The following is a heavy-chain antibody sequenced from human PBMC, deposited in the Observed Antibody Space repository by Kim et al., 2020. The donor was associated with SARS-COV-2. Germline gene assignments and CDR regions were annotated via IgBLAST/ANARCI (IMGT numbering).Heavy chain of an antibody. Sequence: KGRFTISRDNSKNTLYLQMNSLRAEDTAVYYCARAGLLYYDFWSGYSSDYWGQGTLVTVSS. D-gene: IGHD3-3*01. J-gene: IGHJ4*02. CDR3: ARAGLLYYDFWSGYSSDY. V-gene: IGHV3-66*01.